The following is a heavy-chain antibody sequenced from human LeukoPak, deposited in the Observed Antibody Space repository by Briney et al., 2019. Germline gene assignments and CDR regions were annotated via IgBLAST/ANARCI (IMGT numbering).Heavy chain of an antibody. Sequence: ASVKVSCKAFGYTFTSYDINWVRQATGQGLEWMGWMNPNSGNTGYAQKFQGRVTMTRNTSISTAYMELSSLRSEDTAVYYCARLGDYGDSRLFDYWGQGTLVTVSS. CDR2: MNPNSGNT. CDR3: ARLGDYGDSRLFDY. CDR1: GYTFTSYD. V-gene: IGHV1-8*01. J-gene: IGHJ4*02. D-gene: IGHD4-17*01.